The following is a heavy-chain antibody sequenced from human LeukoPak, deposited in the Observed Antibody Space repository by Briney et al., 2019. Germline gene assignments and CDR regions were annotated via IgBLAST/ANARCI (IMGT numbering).Heavy chain of an antibody. D-gene: IGHD1-26*01. J-gene: IGHJ4*02. CDR2: IYYSGST. Sequence: SETLSLNCTVSGGSISSSSYYWDWIRQPPGKGLEWIGSIYYSGSTYYNPSLKSRVTISVNTSKNQFSLKLRSVTAADTAVYYCARTAVSVGFDYWGQGTLVTVSS. CDR1: GGSISSSSYY. V-gene: IGHV4-39*01. CDR3: ARTAVSVGFDY.